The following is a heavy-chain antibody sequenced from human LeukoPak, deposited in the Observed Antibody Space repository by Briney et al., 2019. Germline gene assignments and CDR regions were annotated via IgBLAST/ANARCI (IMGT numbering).Heavy chain of an antibody. D-gene: IGHD3-3*01. CDR1: GGSISSTSYY. CDR2: IYYSGST. Sequence: SETLSLTCVVSGGSISSTSYYWGWIRQPPGKGLEWIGSIYYSGSTNYNPSLKSRVTISVDTSKNQFSLKLSSVTAADTAVYYCARGGGHYDFWSGYYSYYFDYWGQGTLVTVSS. V-gene: IGHV4-39*07. CDR3: ARGGGHYDFWSGYYSYYFDY. J-gene: IGHJ4*02.